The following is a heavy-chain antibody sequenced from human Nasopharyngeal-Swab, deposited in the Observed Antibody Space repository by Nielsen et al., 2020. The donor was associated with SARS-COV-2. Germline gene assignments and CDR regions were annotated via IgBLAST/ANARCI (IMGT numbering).Heavy chain of an antibody. CDR3: ARSCRVVTAIRFAFDI. D-gene: IGHD2-21*02. J-gene: IGHJ3*02. CDR2: INHSGST. Sequence: WIRQPPGKGLEWIGEINHSGSTNYNPSLKSRVTISVDTSKNQFSLKLSSVTAADTAVYYCARSCRVVTAIRFAFDIWGQGTRVTVSS. V-gene: IGHV4-34*01.